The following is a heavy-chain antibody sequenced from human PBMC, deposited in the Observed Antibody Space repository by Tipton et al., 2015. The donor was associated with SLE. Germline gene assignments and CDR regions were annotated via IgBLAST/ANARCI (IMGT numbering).Heavy chain of an antibody. D-gene: IGHD3-10*01. CDR1: GDSISNYY. CDR2: FYPGGTT. Sequence: TLSLTCTVSGDSISNYYWSWIRQSAGKGLEWMGRFYPGGTTSYNPSFKSRVTTSADTSKNQFSLKLSSLSAADTAVYYCTRGGHGFFRENNDAFDVWGRGTMVTVSS. J-gene: IGHJ3*01. CDR3: TRGGHGFFRENNDAFDV. V-gene: IGHV4-4*07.